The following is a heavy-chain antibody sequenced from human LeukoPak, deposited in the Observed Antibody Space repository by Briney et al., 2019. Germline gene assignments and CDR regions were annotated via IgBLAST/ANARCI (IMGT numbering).Heavy chain of an antibody. Sequence: GGSLRLSCAASGFTFSSYAMSWVRQAPGKGLEWVSGIIGGAGSTYYADSVKGRFTISGDNSKNTLFLQMNSLRAEDTAVYYCAHGAMYQLDYWGQGTLVTVSS. V-gene: IGHV3-23*01. CDR3: AHGAMYQLDY. CDR1: GFTFSSYA. CDR2: IIGGAGST. J-gene: IGHJ4*02. D-gene: IGHD2-2*01.